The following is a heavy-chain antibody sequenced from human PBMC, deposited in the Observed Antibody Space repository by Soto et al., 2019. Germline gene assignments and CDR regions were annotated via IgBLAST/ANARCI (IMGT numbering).Heavy chain of an antibody. CDR2: ISGSGGSP. Sequence: EVQLLESGGGLVQPGGSLRLSCAASGFTFSSYAMSWVRQAPGKGLEWVSAISGSGGSPYYADSVKGRFTISRDNSKNTLYLQMNSLRAEDTAVYYCAKDTDSSGYYYGDLGYWGQGTLVTVSS. J-gene: IGHJ4*02. D-gene: IGHD3-22*01. CDR1: GFTFSSYA. CDR3: AKDTDSSGYYYGDLGY. V-gene: IGHV3-23*01.